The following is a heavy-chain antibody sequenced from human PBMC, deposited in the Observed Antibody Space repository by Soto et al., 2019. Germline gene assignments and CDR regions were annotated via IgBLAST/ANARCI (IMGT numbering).Heavy chain of an antibody. CDR3: ATDRAGGHCGFYYDLDH. J-gene: IGHJ4*02. V-gene: IGHV3-30*03. CDR1: GFSFNSYG. D-gene: IGHD1-26*01. CDR2: ISYDGSKK. Sequence: QVQLVESGGGVVQPERSLRLSCVASGFSFNSYGMHWVRQAPGKGLEWVAAISYDGSKKYYLDSVKGRFTISRDNSKNALYLQMDSLRDGDTAVYSCATDRAGGHCGFYYDLDHWGQGTLVTVSS.